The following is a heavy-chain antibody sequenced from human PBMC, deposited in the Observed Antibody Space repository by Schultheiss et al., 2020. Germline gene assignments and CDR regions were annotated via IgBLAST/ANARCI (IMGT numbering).Heavy chain of an antibody. J-gene: IGHJ4*02. CDR3: AKDMSYGGIPSFDH. Sequence: GGSLRLSCAASGFTFDDYGMHWVRQAPGKGLEWVSGINWNSNRIGYADSVKGRFTISRDNAKNSLYLQMNSLRVEDTALYYCAKDMSYGGIPSFDHWGQGSLVTVSS. D-gene: IGHD4-23*01. CDR1: GFTFDDYG. CDR2: INWNSNRI. V-gene: IGHV3-9*01.